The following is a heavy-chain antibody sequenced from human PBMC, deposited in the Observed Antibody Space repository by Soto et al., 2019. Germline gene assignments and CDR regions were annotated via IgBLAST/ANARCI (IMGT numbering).Heavy chain of an antibody. CDR3: ARVPGVRHYYDSSGYYSFDY. V-gene: IGHV1-69*01. J-gene: IGHJ4*02. Sequence: QVQLVQSGAEVKKPGSSVKVSCKASGGTFSSYAISWVRQAPGQGLEWMGGIIPIFGTANYAQKFQGSITITADESTSTADMELSSLRSEDTAVYYCARVPGVRHYYDSSGYYSFDYWGQGTLVTVSS. CDR1: GGTFSSYA. CDR2: IIPIFGTA. D-gene: IGHD3-22*01.